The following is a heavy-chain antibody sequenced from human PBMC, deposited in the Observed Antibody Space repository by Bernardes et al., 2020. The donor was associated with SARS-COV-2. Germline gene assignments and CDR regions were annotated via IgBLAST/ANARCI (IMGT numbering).Heavy chain of an antibody. V-gene: IGHV4-39*01. CDR1: GGSISSSSYY. J-gene: IGHJ4*02. CDR2: IYYSGST. CDR3: ARSLGVTTAYYFDY. Sequence: TLSLTCTVSGGSISSSSYYWGWIRQPPGKGLEWIGSIYYSGSTYYNPSLKSRVTISVDTSKNQFSLKLSSVTAADTAVYYCARSLGVTTAYYFDYWGQGTLVTVSS. D-gene: IGHD4-17*01.